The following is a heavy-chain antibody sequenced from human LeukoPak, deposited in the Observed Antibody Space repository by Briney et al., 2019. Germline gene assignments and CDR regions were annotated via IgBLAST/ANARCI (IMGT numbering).Heavy chain of an antibody. J-gene: IGHJ1*01. D-gene: IGHD6-19*01. CDR2: IYYSGST. CDR1: GDSISSGDYY. Sequence: PSETLSLTCTVSGDSISSGDYYWSWIRQSPGKGLEWIGYIYYSGSTYYNPSLKSRVTISVDTSKNQFSLKLNSVTVADTAVYYCARDGPYSSGWYAYFQHWGQGTLVTVSS. V-gene: IGHV4-30-4*01. CDR3: ARDGPYSSGWYAYFQH.